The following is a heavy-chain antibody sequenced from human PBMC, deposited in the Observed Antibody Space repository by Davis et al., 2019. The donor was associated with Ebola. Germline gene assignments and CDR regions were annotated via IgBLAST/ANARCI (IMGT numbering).Heavy chain of an antibody. CDR2: IWYDRSNK. CDR3: AKLRYQLLSYFDY. CDR1: GFTFSSYW. D-gene: IGHD2-2*01. Sequence: GESLKISCAASGFTFSSYWMSWVRQAPGKGLKWVAVIWYDRSNKYYADSVKGRFTISRDNSKNTLYLQMNSLRAEDTAVYYCAKLRYQLLSYFDYWGQGTLVTVSS. J-gene: IGHJ4*02. V-gene: IGHV3-33*06.